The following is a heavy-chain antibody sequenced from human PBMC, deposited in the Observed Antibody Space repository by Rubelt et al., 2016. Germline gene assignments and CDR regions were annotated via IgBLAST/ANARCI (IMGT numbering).Heavy chain of an antibody. J-gene: IGHJ4*02. CDR2: IYYSGST. D-gene: IGHD3-9*01. V-gene: IGHV4-39*01. CDR3: ARHLLEYYDILTGYYSRNYYFDY. Sequence: GWIRQPPGKGLEWIGSIYYSGSTYYNPSLKSRVTISVDTSKNQFSLKLSSVTAADTAVYYCARHLLEYYDILTGYYSRNYYFDYWGQGTLVTVSS.